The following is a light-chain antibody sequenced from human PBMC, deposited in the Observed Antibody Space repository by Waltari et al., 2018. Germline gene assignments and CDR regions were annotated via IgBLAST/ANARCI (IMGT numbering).Light chain of an antibody. CDR1: QSLFWGKDQNNY. Sequence: DIVMTQSPDSLPVSLGETVTINCISSQSLFWGKDQNNYLAWYQQTPGQPPRLPIHWAHFRVHGVPDRFIGSGSGTDFALTISNLQAEDVAVYYCQQYYSNPQTFGPGTKLEI. V-gene: IGKV4-1*01. CDR2: WAH. CDR3: QQYYSNPQT. J-gene: IGKJ2*01.